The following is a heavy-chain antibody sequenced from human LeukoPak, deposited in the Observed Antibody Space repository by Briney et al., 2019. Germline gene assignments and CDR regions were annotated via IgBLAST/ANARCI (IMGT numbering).Heavy chain of an antibody. CDR2: VYSNGNT. CDR3: ASGTFDGPLYGTYWYFHF. D-gene: IGHD1-14*01. CDR1: GGSIYNNY. J-gene: IGHJ2*01. Sequence: SETLSLTCTVSGGSIYNNYWTWIRQPPGKGLEWIGYVYSNGNTNYSPSLKSRVTMSIETSRSQFSLTVTSVTAADTAVYYCASGTFDGPLYGTYWYFHFWGRGTLVTVS. V-gene: IGHV4-59*01.